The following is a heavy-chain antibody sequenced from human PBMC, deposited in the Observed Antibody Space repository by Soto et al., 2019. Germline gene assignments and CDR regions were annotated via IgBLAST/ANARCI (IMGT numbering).Heavy chain of an antibody. J-gene: IGHJ4*02. CDR2: IYYSGST. CDR1: GGSISSYY. D-gene: IGHD5-12*01. CDR3: ARHDWLPPFDY. V-gene: IGHV4-59*08. Sequence: SETLSLTCTVSGGSISSYYWSWIRQPPGKGLEWIGYIYYSGSTNYNPSLKSRVTMSVDTSKSQLSLKLSSVTAADSAVYYCARHDWLPPFDYWGQGTLVTVSS.